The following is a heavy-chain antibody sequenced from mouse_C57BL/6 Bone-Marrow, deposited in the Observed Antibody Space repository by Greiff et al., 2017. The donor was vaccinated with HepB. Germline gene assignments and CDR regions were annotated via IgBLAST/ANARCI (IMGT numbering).Heavy chain of an antibody. CDR2: INPHYGPT. CDR3: AREGAQPYYFDY. CDR1: GYSFTDYN. V-gene: IGHV1-39*01. Sequence: VQLQESGPELVKPGASVKISCKASGYSFTDYNMNWVMQSNGKSREWIGLINPHYGPTNYNQKFKCKATLAVDHSSSTAYMQLNSLTSEYSAVYYSAREGAQPYYFDYWGQGTTLADSS. D-gene: IGHD3-2*02. J-gene: IGHJ2*01.